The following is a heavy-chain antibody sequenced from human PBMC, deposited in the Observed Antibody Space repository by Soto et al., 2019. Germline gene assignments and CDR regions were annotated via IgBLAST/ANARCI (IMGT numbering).Heavy chain of an antibody. Sequence: GGSLRLSCAAAGFTFNTYSMNWVRQAPGKGLEWVSCISGSGTYIDYPDSVKGRFIVSRDNAKNSLYLEMNSLRAEDTAVYYCARAISYFYYGMDVWGQGTTVTVPS. V-gene: IGHV3-21*01. CDR3: ARAISYFYYGMDV. CDR2: ISGSGTYI. J-gene: IGHJ6*02. CDR1: GFTFNTYS.